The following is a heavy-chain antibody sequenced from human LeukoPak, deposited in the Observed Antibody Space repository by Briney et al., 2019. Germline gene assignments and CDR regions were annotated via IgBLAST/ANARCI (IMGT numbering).Heavy chain of an antibody. CDR2: ISSSSSYI. D-gene: IGHD2-21*02. J-gene: IGHJ3*02. Sequence: GGSLRLSCAASGFTFSSYSMNWVRQAPGKGLEWVSSISSSSSYIYYADSVKGRFTISRDNAKNSLYLQMNSLRAEDTAVYYCARALFYCGGDCHDAFDIWGQGTMVTVSS. CDR1: GFTFSSYS. CDR3: ARALFYCGGDCHDAFDI. V-gene: IGHV3-21*01.